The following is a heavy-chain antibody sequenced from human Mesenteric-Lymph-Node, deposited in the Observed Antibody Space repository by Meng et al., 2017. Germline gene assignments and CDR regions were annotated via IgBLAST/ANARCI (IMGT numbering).Heavy chain of an antibody. D-gene: IGHD3-22*01. J-gene: IGHJ4*02. CDR3: TRASSGYYLAPISY. CDR2: IRSEAYGGTT. V-gene: IGHV3-49*04. Sequence: GGSLRLSCTASGFTFGDYAMSWVRQAPGKGLEWVGFIRSEAYGGTTEYAASVKGRFTISRDDSKSIAYLQMNSLKTEDTAVYYCTRASSGYYLAPISYWGQGTLVTVSS. CDR1: GFTFGDYA.